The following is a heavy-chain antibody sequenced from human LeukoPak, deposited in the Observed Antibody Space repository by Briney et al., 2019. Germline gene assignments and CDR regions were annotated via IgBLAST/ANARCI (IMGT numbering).Heavy chain of an antibody. D-gene: IGHD6-19*01. V-gene: IGHV4-34*01. Sequence: SETLSLTCAVYGGSFSGYYWSWIRQPPGKGLEWIGEINHSGSTNYNPSLKSRVTISVDTSKNQFSLKLSSVTAADTAVYYCARDQWLGFFRAAFDIWGQGTMVTVSS. CDR2: INHSGST. CDR1: GGSFSGYY. CDR3: ARDQWLGFFRAAFDI. J-gene: IGHJ3*02.